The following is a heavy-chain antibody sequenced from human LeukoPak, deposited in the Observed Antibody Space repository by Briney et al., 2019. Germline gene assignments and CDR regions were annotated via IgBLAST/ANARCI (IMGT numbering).Heavy chain of an antibody. D-gene: IGHD3-10*01. J-gene: IGHJ4*02. CDR2: IYYSGST. Sequence: TLSLTCXVSGGSISSYYWSWIRQPPGKGLEWIGYIYYSGSTNYNPSLKSRVTISVDTSKNQFSLKLSSVTAADTAVYYCAGSGSYRPPNFDYWGQGTLVTVSS. V-gene: IGHV4-59*01. CDR3: AGSGSYRPPNFDY. CDR1: GGSISSYY.